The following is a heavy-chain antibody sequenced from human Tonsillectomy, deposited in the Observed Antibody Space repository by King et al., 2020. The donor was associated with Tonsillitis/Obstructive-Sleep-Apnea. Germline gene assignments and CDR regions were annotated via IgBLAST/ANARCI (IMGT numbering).Heavy chain of an antibody. CDR3: ARPELELRGRFSYYYMDV. J-gene: IGHJ6*03. D-gene: IGHD1-7*01. V-gene: IGHV4-59*08. CDR2: IYYSWST. Sequence: QLQESGPGLVKPSETLSLTCTVSGGSISSYYWGWIRQPPGKGLEWIGYIYYSWSTNYNPSLKSRVTISVDTSKNQFSLKLSSVTAADTAVYYCARPELELRGRFSYYYMDVWGKGTTVTVSS. CDR1: GGSISSYY.